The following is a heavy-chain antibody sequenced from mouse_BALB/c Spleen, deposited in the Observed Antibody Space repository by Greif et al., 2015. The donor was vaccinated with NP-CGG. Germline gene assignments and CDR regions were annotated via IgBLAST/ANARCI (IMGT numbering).Heavy chain of an antibody. CDR2: INPSTGYT. CDR3: ARRVYYFDY. V-gene: IGHV1-7*01. J-gene: IGHJ2*01. Sequence: VQLQESGAELAKPGASVKMSCKASGYTFTSYWMHWVEQRPGQGLEWIGYINPSTGYTEYNQKFKDKATLTADKSSSTAYMQLSSLTSEDSAVYYCARRVYYFDYWGQGTTLTVSS. CDR1: GYTFTSYW.